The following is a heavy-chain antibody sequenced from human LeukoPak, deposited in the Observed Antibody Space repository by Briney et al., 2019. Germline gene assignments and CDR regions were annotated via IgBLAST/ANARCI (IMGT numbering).Heavy chain of an antibody. CDR2: IQQSVYT. D-gene: IGHD1-26*01. CDR1: GVSFSDDY. J-gene: IGHJ4*02. Sequence: SETLSLTCAVSGVSFSDDYWSWSRHPPGKGLEWIGEIQQSVYTNYNPSLKSRVTISVDTSKNQVSLKLSSVTAADTAVYYCARGYSRVLIDDWGQGTLVTVSS. CDR3: ARGYSRVLIDD. V-gene: IGHV4-34*01.